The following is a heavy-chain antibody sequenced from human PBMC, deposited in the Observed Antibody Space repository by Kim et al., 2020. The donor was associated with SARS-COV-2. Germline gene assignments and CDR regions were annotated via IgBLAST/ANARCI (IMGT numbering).Heavy chain of an antibody. V-gene: IGHV4-34*01. Sequence: HSGSPNYTPSLKSRVTISVDTSKNQFSLKLSSVTAADTAVYYCARSPFDYWGQGTLVTVSS. J-gene: IGHJ4*02. CDR2: HSGSP. CDR3: ARSPFDY.